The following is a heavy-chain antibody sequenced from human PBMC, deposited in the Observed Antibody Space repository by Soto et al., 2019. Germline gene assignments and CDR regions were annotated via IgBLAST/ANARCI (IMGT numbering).Heavy chain of an antibody. CDR2: ISSSSSYI. CDR1: GFTFSSYS. V-gene: IGHV3-21*01. J-gene: IGHJ6*02. Sequence: GGSLRLSCAASGFTFSSYSMNWVRQAPGKGLEWVSSISSSSSYIYYADSAKGRFTISRDNAKNSLYLQMNSLRAEDTAVYYCARILLWFGELSHYYGMDVWGQGTTVTVSS. CDR3: ARILLWFGELSHYYGMDV. D-gene: IGHD3-10*01.